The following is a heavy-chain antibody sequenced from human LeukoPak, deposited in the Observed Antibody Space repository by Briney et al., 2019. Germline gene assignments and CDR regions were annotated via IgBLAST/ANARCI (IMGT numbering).Heavy chain of an antibody. CDR2: IYSGGST. Sequence: GGSLRLSCAASGFTVSSNYMSWVRQAPGKGLEWVSVIYSGGSTYYADSVKGRFTISRDNAKNPLYLQMNSLRAEDTALYYCAKDISGSGRYYFDYWGQGTLVTVSS. J-gene: IGHJ4*02. V-gene: IGHV3-53*05. D-gene: IGHD3-10*01. CDR3: AKDISGSGRYYFDY. CDR1: GFTVSSNY.